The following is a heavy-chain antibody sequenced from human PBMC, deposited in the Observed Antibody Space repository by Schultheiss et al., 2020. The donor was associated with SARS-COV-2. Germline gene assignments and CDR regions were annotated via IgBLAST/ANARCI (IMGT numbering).Heavy chain of an antibody. V-gene: IGHV3-23*01. CDR2: ISGSGGST. D-gene: IGHD6-6*01. Sequence: GGSLRLSCAASGFTFIYYYMNGVRQAPGKGLEWVSAISGSGGSTYYADSVKGRFTISRDNSKNTLYLQMNSLRAEDTAVYYCARISRSTSIDIWGQGTMVTVS. CDR1: GFTFIYYY. CDR3: ARISRSTSIDI. J-gene: IGHJ3*02.